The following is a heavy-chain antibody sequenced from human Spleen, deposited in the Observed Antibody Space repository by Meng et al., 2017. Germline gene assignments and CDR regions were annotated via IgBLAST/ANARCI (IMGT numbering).Heavy chain of an antibody. Sequence: GESLKISCAASGFTFRSYAMSWVRQAPGKGLDWVSTISGSGDTTYYADSVKGRFTISRDNSKNTQFLQMNSLRAEDTAVYYCAGTRDLGTMIGGYYYYYGMDVWGQGTTVTVSS. CDR3: AGTRDLGTMIGGYYYYYGMDV. D-gene: IGHD3-10*02. V-gene: IGHV3-23*01. J-gene: IGHJ6*02. CDR1: GFTFRSYA. CDR2: ISGSGDTT.